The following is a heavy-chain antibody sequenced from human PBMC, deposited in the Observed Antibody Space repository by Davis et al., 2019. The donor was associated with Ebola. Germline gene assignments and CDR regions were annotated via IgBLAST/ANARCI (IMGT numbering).Heavy chain of an antibody. CDR1: GFTFSRYW. J-gene: IGHJ4*02. V-gene: IGHV3-7*03. D-gene: IGHD5-24*01. Sequence: GESLKISCAASGFTFSRYWMSWVRQAPGKGLEWVANIKADGSEKYYVDSMKGRFTISRDNAKNSLYLQMNSLRADDTAVYYCARAWLQFPDYWGQGTLVTVSS. CDR2: IKADGSEK. CDR3: ARAWLQFPDY.